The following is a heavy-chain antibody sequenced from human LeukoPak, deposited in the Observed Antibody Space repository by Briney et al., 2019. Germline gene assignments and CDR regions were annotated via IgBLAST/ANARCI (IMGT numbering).Heavy chain of an antibody. J-gene: IGHJ4*02. V-gene: IGHV3-7*01. CDR3: VRDGPFGSGTFGY. Sequence: PGRSLRLSCVASGFSFSRSWMSWVRQAPGKGLEWVANIKVDGSEKHYLDSVEGRFIISRDNAKNSLHLQMNNLRAEDTAEYYCVRDGPFGSGTFGYWAQGTLVSVSS. CDR2: IKVDGSEK. CDR1: GFSFSRSW. D-gene: IGHD3-10*01.